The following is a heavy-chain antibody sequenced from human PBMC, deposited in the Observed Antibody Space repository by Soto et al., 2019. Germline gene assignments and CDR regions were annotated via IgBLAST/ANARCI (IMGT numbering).Heavy chain of an antibody. V-gene: IGHV1-18*01. CDR3: ARVGYSGSYYHFDY. D-gene: IGHD1-26*01. J-gene: IGHJ4*02. CDR1: GYTFTSYG. CDR2: ISAYNGNT. Sequence: VASVKVSCKASGYTFTSYGISWVRQAPGQGLEWMGWISAYNGNTNYAQKFQDRVTMTRDTSISTAYMELSRLRSDDTAVYYCARVGYSGSYYHFDYWGQGTVVTVSS.